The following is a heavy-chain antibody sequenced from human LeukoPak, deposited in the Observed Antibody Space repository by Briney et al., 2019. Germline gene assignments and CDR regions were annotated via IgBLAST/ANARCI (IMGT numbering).Heavy chain of an antibody. Sequence: GGSLRLSCAASGFTFSSYSMNWVRQAPGKGLEWVSSISSSSSYIYYADSVKGRFTISRDNAKNSLYLQMNSLRAEDTAVYYCARDVRGYSYTPERGFDYWGQGTLVTVSS. D-gene: IGHD5-18*01. CDR1: GFTFSSYS. V-gene: IGHV3-21*01. CDR3: ARDVRGYSYTPERGFDY. CDR2: ISSSSSYI. J-gene: IGHJ4*02.